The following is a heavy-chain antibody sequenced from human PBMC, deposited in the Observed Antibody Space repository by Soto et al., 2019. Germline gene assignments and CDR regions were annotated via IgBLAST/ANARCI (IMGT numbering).Heavy chain of an antibody. CDR1: GYSISSSNW. CDR2: AHHSGRT. V-gene: IGHV4-4*02. Sequence: PSETLSLTCAVSGYSISSSNWWGWIRQPPGKGLEWIGEAHHSGRTNYNPSLKSRVTISVDRSQNHFSLQLTSVTAADTAVYYCARSEATALDYWGQGTLVTVSS. CDR3: ARSEATALDY. J-gene: IGHJ4*02.